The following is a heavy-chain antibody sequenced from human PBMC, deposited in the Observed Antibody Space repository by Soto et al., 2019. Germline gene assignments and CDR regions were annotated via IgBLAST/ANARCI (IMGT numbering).Heavy chain of an antibody. CDR2: IYYSGST. Sequence: QVQLQESGPGLVKSSQTLSLTCTVSGGSISSDGNYWSWIRQHPGKGLEWIGYIYYSGSTYYNPSLKRRVTISVDTSKNPFSLKLSSVTAADTAVYYWARARMVRGIIYYYGMDVWGQGTTVTVSS. V-gene: IGHV4-31*03. D-gene: IGHD3-10*01. CDR1: GGSISSDGNY. J-gene: IGHJ6*02. CDR3: ARARMVRGIIYYYGMDV.